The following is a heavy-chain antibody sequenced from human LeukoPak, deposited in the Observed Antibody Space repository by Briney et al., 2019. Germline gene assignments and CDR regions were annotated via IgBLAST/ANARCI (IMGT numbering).Heavy chain of an antibody. J-gene: IGHJ4*02. CDR3: ARPDNWNSRFDY. Sequence: ASVKVSCKASGYTFTGYYMHWVRQAPGQGLERVGWINPNSGGTNYAQKFQGRVTMTRDTSISTAYMELSRLRSDDTAVYYCARPDNWNSRFDYWGQGTLVTVSS. CDR2: INPNSGGT. D-gene: IGHD1-7*01. V-gene: IGHV1-2*02. CDR1: GYTFTGYY.